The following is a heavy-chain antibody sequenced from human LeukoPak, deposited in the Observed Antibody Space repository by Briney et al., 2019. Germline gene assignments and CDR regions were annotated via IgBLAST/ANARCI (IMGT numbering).Heavy chain of an antibody. CDR1: GYTFTSYG. Sequence: ASVKVSCKASGYTFTSYGISWVRQAPGQGLEWMGWISAYNGNTNYAQKLQGRVTMTTDTPTTTAYMELRSLTPDDTAIYFCARSPATYYGDYALYYFDYWGQGTLVTVSS. CDR2: ISAYNGNT. D-gene: IGHD4-17*01. CDR3: ARSPATYYGDYALYYFDY. V-gene: IGHV1-18*01. J-gene: IGHJ4*02.